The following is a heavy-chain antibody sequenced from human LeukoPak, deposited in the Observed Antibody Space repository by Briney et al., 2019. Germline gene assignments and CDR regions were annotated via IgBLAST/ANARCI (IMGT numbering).Heavy chain of an antibody. D-gene: IGHD4-17*01. Sequence: SETLSLTCTVSGYSISSGYYWGWIRQPPGKGLEWIGSIYHSGSTYYNPSLKSRVTISVDTSKNQFSLKLSSVTAADTAVYYCARCSVAYGDYGANNWFDPWGQGTLVTVSS. V-gene: IGHV4-38-2*02. CDR2: IYHSGST. CDR3: ARCSVAYGDYGANNWFDP. CDR1: GYSISSGYY. J-gene: IGHJ5*02.